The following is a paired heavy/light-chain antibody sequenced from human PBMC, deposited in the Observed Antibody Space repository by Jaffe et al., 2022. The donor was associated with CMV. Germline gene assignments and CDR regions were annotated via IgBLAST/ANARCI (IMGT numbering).Light chain of an antibody. Sequence: DIQMTQSPSSLSASVGDRVTITCRASQGISNFLAWYQQKPGKGPQLLIFAASTSVAGVPSRFSGSGSGTEFTLTISSLQPEDVATYYCQKYNSAPPTFGPGTKVDIK. CDR1: QGISNF. V-gene: IGKV1-27*01. CDR2: AAS. J-gene: IGKJ3*01. CDR3: QKYNSAPPT.
Heavy chain of an antibody. J-gene: IGHJ3*02. D-gene: IGHD3-3*01. V-gene: IGHV3-48*02. CDR2: ISSSAASGTTAI. CDR1: GFLFSDFG. Sequence: EVQLVESGGGLIQLGGSLRLSCTASGFLFSDFGMNWVRQAPGKALEWVSFISSSAASGTTAIYYADSVKGRFTISRDNAENSLHLQMNSLRDEDTAVYYCARDYNLWTDYSLMSVFDIWGQGTVVTVSS. CDR3: ARDYNLWTDYSLMSVFDI.